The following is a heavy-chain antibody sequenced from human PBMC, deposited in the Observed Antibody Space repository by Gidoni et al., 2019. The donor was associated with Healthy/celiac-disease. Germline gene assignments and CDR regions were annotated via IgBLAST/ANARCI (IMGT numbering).Heavy chain of an antibody. J-gene: IGHJ6*02. CDR3: ARDGGGSYYYYYYGMDV. D-gene: IGHD1-26*01. CDR1: GYSISSGYY. V-gene: IGHV4-38-2*02. Sequence: QVQLQESGPGLVKPSETLSLTCTVSGYSISSGYYWGWIRQPPGKGLEWIGSIYHSGSTYYNPSLKSRVTISVDTSKNQFSLKLSSVTAADTAVYYCARDGGGSYYYYYYGMDVWGQGTTGTVSS. CDR2: IYHSGST.